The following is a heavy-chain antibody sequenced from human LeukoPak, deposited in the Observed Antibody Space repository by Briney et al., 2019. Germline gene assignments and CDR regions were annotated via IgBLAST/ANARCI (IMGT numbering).Heavy chain of an antibody. V-gene: IGHV1-69*04. Sequence: SVKVSCKASGGTFSSYAISWVRPAPGQGLEWMGRIIPILGIANYAQKFQGRVTITADKSTSTAYMELSSLRSEDTAVYYCARAKVDCSGGSCYYYYGMDVWGQGTTVTVSS. CDR1: GGTFSSYA. J-gene: IGHJ6*02. CDR3: ARAKVDCSGGSCYYYYGMDV. CDR2: IIPILGIA. D-gene: IGHD2-15*01.